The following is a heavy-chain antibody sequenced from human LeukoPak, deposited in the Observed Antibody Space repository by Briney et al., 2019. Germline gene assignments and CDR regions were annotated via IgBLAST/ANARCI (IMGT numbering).Heavy chain of an antibody. CDR1: GGTFSSYA. D-gene: IGHD3-22*01. Sequence: EASVKVSCKASGGTFSSYAISWVRQAPGQGLEWMGRIIPIFGTANYAQKFQGRVTITTDESTSTAYMELSSLRSEYTAVYYCARNQSYYYDSSGPIFYQWGQGTLVTVSS. V-gene: IGHV1-69*05. CDR2: IIPIFGTA. J-gene: IGHJ4*02. CDR3: ARNQSYYYDSSGPIFYQ.